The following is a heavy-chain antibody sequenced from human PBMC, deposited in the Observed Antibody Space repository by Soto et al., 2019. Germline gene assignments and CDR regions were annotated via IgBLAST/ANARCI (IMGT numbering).Heavy chain of an antibody. J-gene: IGHJ5*02. CDR2: IYYRGST. Sequence: QVQLQQWGAGLLKPSETLSLTCAVYGGSFSGYYWTWIRQPPGKGLEWIGEIYYRGSTNYNPSLRRRVTISLDPSKYQFFLKLTSVTAADTAVYYCAKGGGSLWSWGQGTLVTVSS. D-gene: IGHD3-10*01. CDR3: AKGGGSLWS. V-gene: IGHV4-34*01. CDR1: GGSFSGYY.